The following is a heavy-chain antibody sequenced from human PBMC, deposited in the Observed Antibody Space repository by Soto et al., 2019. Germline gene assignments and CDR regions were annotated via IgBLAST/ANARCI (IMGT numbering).Heavy chain of an antibody. V-gene: IGHV4-31*03. CDR2: IYYSGST. J-gene: IGHJ4*02. D-gene: IGHD1-26*01. Sequence: TLSLTCTVSGGSISSGGYYWSWIRQHPGKGLEWIGYIYYSGSTYYNPSLKSRVTISVDTSKNQFSLKLSSVTAADTAVYYCARDTRDSGSYRYYFDYWGQGTLVTVS. CDR1: GGSISSGGYY. CDR3: ARDTRDSGSYRYYFDY.